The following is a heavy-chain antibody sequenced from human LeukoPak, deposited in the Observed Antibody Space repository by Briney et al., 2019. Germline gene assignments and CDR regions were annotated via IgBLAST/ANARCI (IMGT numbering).Heavy chain of an antibody. V-gene: IGHV4-59*01. CDR3: ANDLASSSGLDN. CDR2: IYHSGST. D-gene: IGHD6-13*01. CDR1: SGSISSYY. Sequence: SETLSLTCTVSSGSISSYYWSWIRQPPGKGLEWIGYIYHSGSTNCNPSLKSRVTISVDTSKNQFSLNLRSVTAADTAVYYCANDLASSSGLDNWGQGTLVTVSS. J-gene: IGHJ4*02.